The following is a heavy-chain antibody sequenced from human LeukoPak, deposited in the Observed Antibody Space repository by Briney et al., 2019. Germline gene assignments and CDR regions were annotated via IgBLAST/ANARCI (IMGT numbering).Heavy chain of an antibody. Sequence: ETLSLTCTVSGGSISSYSWSWVRQAPGKGLEWVANINQVGTGTFYVDSVKGRFTISRDNAKNSLYLQMSSLRAEDTAVYYCAQLLLRGPTAWGQGTLVTVSS. CDR2: INQVGTGT. CDR1: GGSISSYS. J-gene: IGHJ4*02. D-gene: IGHD2-15*01. V-gene: IGHV3-7*01. CDR3: AQLLLRGPTA.